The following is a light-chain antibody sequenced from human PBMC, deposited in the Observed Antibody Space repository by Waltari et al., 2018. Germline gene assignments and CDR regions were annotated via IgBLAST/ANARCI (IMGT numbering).Light chain of an antibody. CDR3: TSYTRRSTYV. Sequence: QSALTQPASVSGSPGQSITISCSGTSSDIGDFNYVSWYQQHPGKAPKLMLYAVTKRPSGVSNRFSGSKSGNTASLTISGLQAADEADYYCTSYTRRSTYVFGSGTKVTVL. V-gene: IGLV2-14*03. CDR2: AVT. CDR1: SSDIGDFNY. J-gene: IGLJ1*01.